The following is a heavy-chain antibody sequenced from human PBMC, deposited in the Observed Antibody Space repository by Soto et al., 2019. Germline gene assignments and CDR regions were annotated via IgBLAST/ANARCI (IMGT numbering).Heavy chain of an antibody. CDR3: ARDRGQWLSKGEFDP. CDR1: GYTFTTYG. J-gene: IGHJ5*02. D-gene: IGHD6-19*01. V-gene: IGHV1-18*01. CDR2: ISAYNGNT. Sequence: QVQLVQSGAEVKKPGASVKVSCKASGYTFTTYGINWVRQAPGQGLEWMGWISAYNGNTNYAQKLQGRVTMTTDTSTSTAYMGLRTLRPDDTAVYYCARDRGQWLSKGEFDPWGQGTLVTVPS.